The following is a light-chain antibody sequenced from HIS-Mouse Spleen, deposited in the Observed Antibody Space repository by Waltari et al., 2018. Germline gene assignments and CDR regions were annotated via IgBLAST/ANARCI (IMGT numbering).Light chain of an antibody. J-gene: IGKJ2*01. CDR2: GAS. V-gene: IGKV3-20*01. CDR3: QQYGSSPYT. Sequence: IVLTQSPGPLSLSTGERATLPCRASQSVSSSYLAWYQQKPGQAPRLLNYGASSRATGIPDRFSGSGSGTDFTLTISRLEPEDFAVYYCQQYGSSPYTFGQGTKLEIK. CDR1: QSVSSSY.